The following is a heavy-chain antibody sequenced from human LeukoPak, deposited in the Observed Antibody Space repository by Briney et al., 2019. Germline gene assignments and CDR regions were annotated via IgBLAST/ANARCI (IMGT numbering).Heavy chain of an antibody. Sequence: GGSLRLSCAASGFTFSNYAMSWVRQAPGKGLEWVSSISSSSSYIYYADSVKGRFTISRDNAKNSLYLQMNSLRAEDTAVYYCAALNSRSSPDYWGQGTLVTVSS. J-gene: IGHJ4*02. CDR1: GFTFSNYA. D-gene: IGHD2-2*01. V-gene: IGHV3-21*01. CDR2: ISSSSSYI. CDR3: AALNSRSSPDY.